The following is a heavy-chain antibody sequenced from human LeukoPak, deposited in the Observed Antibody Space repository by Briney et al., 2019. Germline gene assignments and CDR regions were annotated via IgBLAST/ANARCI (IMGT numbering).Heavy chain of an antibody. J-gene: IGHJ4*02. Sequence: SETLSLTSTVSGGSISSYYWSWIRQPPGKGLEWIGYIYYSGSTNYNPSLKSRVTISVDTSKNQFSLKLSSVTAADTAVYYCARMYSSSWYAQYYFDYWGQGTLVTVSS. V-gene: IGHV4-59*01. CDR2: IYYSGST. D-gene: IGHD6-13*01. CDR1: GGSISSYY. CDR3: ARMYSSSWYAQYYFDY.